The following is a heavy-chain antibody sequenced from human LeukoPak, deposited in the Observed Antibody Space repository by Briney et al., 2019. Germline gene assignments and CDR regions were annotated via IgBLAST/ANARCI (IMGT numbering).Heavy chain of an antibody. V-gene: IGHV3-74*01. CDR1: GFTFSSYW. Sequence: GGSLRLSCAASGFTFSSYWMHWVRQAPGKGLVWVSRINTDGSSTSYADSVKGRFTISRDNAKNSLYLQMNSLRAEDTALYYCAKDNYYASGSYGAFDIWGQGTMVTVSS. CDR2: INTDGSST. D-gene: IGHD3-10*01. CDR3: AKDNYYASGSYGAFDI. J-gene: IGHJ3*02.